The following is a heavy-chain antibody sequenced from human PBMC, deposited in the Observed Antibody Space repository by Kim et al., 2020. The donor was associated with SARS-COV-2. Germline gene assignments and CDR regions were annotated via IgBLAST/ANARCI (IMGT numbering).Heavy chain of an antibody. D-gene: IGHD3-10*01. CDR2: INPNSGGT. Sequence: ASVKVSCKASGYTFTGYYMHWVRQAPGQGLEWMGWINPNSGGTNYAQKFQGWVTMTRDTSISTAYMELSRLRSDDTAVYYCAREGFGAPEGGEGMDVWGQGTTVTVSS. J-gene: IGHJ6*02. V-gene: IGHV1-2*04. CDR3: AREGFGAPEGGEGMDV. CDR1: GYTFTGYY.